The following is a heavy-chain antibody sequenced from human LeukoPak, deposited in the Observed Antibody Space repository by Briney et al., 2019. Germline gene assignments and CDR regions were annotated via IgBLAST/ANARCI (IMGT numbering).Heavy chain of an antibody. Sequence: PSQTLSLTCTVSGGSISSGGYYWSWIRQPPGKGLEWIGYIYHSGSTYYNPSLKSRVTISVDRSKNQFSLKLSSVTAADTAVYYCARDGYSSSSTDLDYWGQGTLVTVSS. J-gene: IGHJ4*02. CDR1: GGSISSGGYY. V-gene: IGHV4-30-2*01. CDR2: IYHSGST. D-gene: IGHD6-13*01. CDR3: ARDGYSSSSTDLDY.